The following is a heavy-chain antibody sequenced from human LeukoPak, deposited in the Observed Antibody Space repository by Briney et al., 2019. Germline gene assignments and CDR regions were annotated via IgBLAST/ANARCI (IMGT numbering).Heavy chain of an antibody. CDR2: IYYSGST. CDR3: ARTDTAVVFLDY. Sequence: SQTLSLTCTGSGGSISSGDYHWSWIRQPPGKGLEWIGYIYYSGSTYYNPSLKSRVTISVDTSKNQFSLKLSSVSAADTAIYCCARTDTAVVFLDYWGQGTLVTVSS. CDR1: GGSISSGDYH. J-gene: IGHJ4*02. V-gene: IGHV4-30-4*01. D-gene: IGHD5-18*01.